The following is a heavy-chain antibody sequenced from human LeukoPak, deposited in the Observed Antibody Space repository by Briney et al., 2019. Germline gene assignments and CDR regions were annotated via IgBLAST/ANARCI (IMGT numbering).Heavy chain of an antibody. CDR3: ATAVVAATRSEYFQH. CDR2: FDPEDGET. Sequence: VASVTVSCKVSGYTLTELSMHWVRQAPGKGLEWMGGFDPEDGETICAQKFQGRVTMTEDTSTDTAYMELSSLRSEDTAVYYCATAVVAATRSEYFQHWGQGTLVTVSS. CDR1: GYTLTELS. J-gene: IGHJ1*01. V-gene: IGHV1-24*01. D-gene: IGHD2-15*01.